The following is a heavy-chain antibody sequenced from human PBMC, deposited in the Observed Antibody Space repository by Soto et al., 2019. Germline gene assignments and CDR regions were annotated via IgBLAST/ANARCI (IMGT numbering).Heavy chain of an antibody. CDR2: FDPEDGET. D-gene: IGHD4-17*01. Sequence: ASVKVSCKVSGYTLTELSMHWVRQAPGKGLEWMGGFDPEDGETIYAQKFQGRVTMTEDTSTDTAYMELSSLRSEDTAVYYCAADSTVTGGRIPIDAFDIWGQGTMVTVSS. V-gene: IGHV1-24*01. CDR1: GYTLTELS. J-gene: IGHJ3*02. CDR3: AADSTVTGGRIPIDAFDI.